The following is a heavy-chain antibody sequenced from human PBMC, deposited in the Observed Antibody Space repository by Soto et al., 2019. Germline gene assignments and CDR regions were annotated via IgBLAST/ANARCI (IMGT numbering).Heavy chain of an antibody. CDR2: IYSGGST. CDR1: GFTVSSNY. CDR3: GGDRWGGGWGGGGY. D-gene: IGHD3-16*01. Sequence: EVQLVETGGGLIQPGGSLRLSCAASGFTVSSNYMSWVRQAPGKGLEWVSVIYSGGSTYYADSVKGRFTISRDNSKNTLYLKMNGLGAGGRAVYYWGGDRWGGGWGGGGYWGQGTLVTVSS. J-gene: IGHJ4*02. V-gene: IGHV3-53*02.